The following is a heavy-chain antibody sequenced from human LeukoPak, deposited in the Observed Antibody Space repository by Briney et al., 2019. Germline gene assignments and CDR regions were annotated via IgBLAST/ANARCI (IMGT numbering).Heavy chain of an antibody. CDR2: IYTSGST. V-gene: IGHV4-61*02. J-gene: IGHJ4*02. CDR1: GGSISSGSYY. Sequence: SETLSLTCTVSGGSISSGSYYWSWIRQPAGKGLEWIGRIYTSGSTNYNPSLKSRVTISVDTSKNQFSLKLSSVTAADTAVYYCARDHLEGGPHYFDYWGQGTLVTVSS. CDR3: ARDHLEGGPHYFDY. D-gene: IGHD3-3*02.